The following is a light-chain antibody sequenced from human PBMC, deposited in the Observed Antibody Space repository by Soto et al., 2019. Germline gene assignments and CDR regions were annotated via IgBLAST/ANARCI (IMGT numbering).Light chain of an antibody. CDR2: KAS. CDR3: QQYNSYSQYT. J-gene: IGKJ4*01. CDR1: QSISSW. Sequence: DIQMTQSPSTLSASVGDRVTITCRASQSISSWLAWYQQKPGKAPKLLIYKASSLEGGVPSRFSGSGSGTEFTLTISSLQPDDFATYYCQQYNSYSQYTFGGGTKVDIK. V-gene: IGKV1-5*03.